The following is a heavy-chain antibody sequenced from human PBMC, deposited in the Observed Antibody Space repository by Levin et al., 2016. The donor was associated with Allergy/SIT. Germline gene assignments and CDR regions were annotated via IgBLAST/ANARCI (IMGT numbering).Heavy chain of an antibody. D-gene: IGHD1-26*01. Sequence: SETLSLTCTVSGGSISSSSYYWGWIRQPPGKGLEWIGSIYYSGSTYYNPSLKSRVTISVDTSKNQFSLKLSSVTAADTAVYYCARGKWELLRGLRGYFDYWGQGTLVTVSS. J-gene: IGHJ4*02. V-gene: IGHV4-39*01. CDR1: GGSISSSSYY. CDR2: IYYSGST. CDR3: ARGKWELLRGLRGYFDY.